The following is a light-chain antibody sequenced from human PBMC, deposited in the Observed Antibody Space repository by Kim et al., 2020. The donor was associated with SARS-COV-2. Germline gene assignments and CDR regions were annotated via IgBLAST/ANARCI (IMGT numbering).Light chain of an antibody. V-gene: IGKV3-15*01. Sequence: IVMTQSPATLSVSPGESATLSCRASQNIDFHLAWYQQKPGQSPRLLIHSGSTRATGVPARFSGSGSGTEFTLTIGSLQSEDFAVYYCQQYNKWWTFGQGTKLEI. CDR2: SGS. CDR3: QQYNKWWT. J-gene: IGKJ1*01. CDR1: QNIDFH.